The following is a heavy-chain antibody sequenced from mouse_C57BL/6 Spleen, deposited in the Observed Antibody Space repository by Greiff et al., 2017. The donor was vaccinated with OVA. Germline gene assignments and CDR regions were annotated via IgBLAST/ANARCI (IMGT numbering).Heavy chain of an antibody. D-gene: IGHD2-2*01. Sequence: DVQLVESGGDLVKPGGSLKLSCAASGFTFSSYGMSWVRQTPDKRLEWVATISSGGSYTYYPDSVKGRFTISRDNAKNTLYLQMSSLKSEDTAMYYCATRYGYDDGAWFAYWGQGTLVTVSA. V-gene: IGHV5-6*01. CDR1: GFTFSSYG. CDR3: ATRYGYDDGAWFAY. J-gene: IGHJ3*01. CDR2: ISSGGSYT.